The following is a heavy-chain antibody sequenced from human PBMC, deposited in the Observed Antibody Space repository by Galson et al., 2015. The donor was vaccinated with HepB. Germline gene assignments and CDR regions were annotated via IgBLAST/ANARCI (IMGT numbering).Heavy chain of an antibody. CDR2: IYYSGST. CDR1: GGSISSGGYY. D-gene: IGHD4-17*01. CDR3: ASRQRGDYAIDY. V-gene: IGHV4-31*03. J-gene: IGHJ4*02. Sequence: TLSLTCTVSGGSISSGGYYWSWIRQHPGKGLEWIGYIYYSGSTYYNPSLKSRVTISVDTSKNQFSLKLSSVTAADTAVYYCASRQRGDYAIDYWGQGTLVTVSS.